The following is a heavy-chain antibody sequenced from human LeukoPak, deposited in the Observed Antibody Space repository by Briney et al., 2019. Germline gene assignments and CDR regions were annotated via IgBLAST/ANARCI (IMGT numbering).Heavy chain of an antibody. CDR3: ARHISVAGLTDY. CDR2: IYYSRST. CDR1: GGSISSYY. Sequence: SQTLSLTCTVAGGSISSYYWRWIRQPPGKGLEWLGYIYYSRSTNYNPSLKRRVTISVDASKNKFSLKLSSVTAADTVVYYCARHISVAGLTDYWGQGTLVTVSS. D-gene: IGHD6-19*01. J-gene: IGHJ4*02. V-gene: IGHV4-59*08.